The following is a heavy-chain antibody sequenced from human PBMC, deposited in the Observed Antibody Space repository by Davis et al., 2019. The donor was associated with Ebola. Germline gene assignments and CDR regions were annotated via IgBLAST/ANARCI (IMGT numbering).Heavy chain of an antibody. V-gene: IGHV3-33*01. J-gene: IGHJ5*02. CDR2: IWYDGSNK. D-gene: IGHD1-26*01. CDR1: GFTFSSYG. Sequence: GESLKISCAASGFTFSSYGMHWVRQAPGKGLEWVAVIWYDGSNKYYADSVKGRFTISRDNSKNTLYLQMNSLRAEDTAVYYCARAVGGSYLGFYIDPWGQGTLVTVSS. CDR3: ARAVGGSYLGFYIDP.